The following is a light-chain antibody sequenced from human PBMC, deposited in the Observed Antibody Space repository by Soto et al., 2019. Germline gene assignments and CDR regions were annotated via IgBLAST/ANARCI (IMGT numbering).Light chain of an antibody. CDR1: QSITSY. Sequence: IQMTQSPSSLSASVGDRVTITCRASQSITSYLNWYQQKPGKAPQLLIYAASSLQSGVPSRFSGSGSGTDFTLTISSLQPEDFATYFCQQSYTTPWTFGQGTKVEVK. CDR2: AAS. J-gene: IGKJ1*01. CDR3: QQSYTTPWT. V-gene: IGKV1-39*01.